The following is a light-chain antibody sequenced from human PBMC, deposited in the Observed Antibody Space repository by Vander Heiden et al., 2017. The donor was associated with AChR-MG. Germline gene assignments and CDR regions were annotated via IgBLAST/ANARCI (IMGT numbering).Light chain of an antibody. V-gene: IGKV2-28*01. CDR2: WGS. Sequence: DVVLTQSPLSLPVTPGEPASISCRSSQSLLHSNGYNYLDWYLQKPGQSPQLLIYWGSNRASGVPDRFSGSASGTDFTLKISRVEAEDIGVYYCMQALRSVTFGGGTKVEI. J-gene: IGKJ4*01. CDR3: MQALRSVT. CDR1: QSLLHSNGYNY.